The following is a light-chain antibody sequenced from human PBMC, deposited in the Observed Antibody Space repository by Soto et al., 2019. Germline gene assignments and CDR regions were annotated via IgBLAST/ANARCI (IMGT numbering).Light chain of an antibody. J-gene: IGLJ1*01. CDR2: EVN. Sequence: QSALTQPPSASGSPGQSVAISCTGTSSDVGGYNYVSWYQQHPGKAPKLMIYEVNKRPSGVPDRLSGSKSGNTASLTVSGLQAEDEADYYCSSYAGRSNVFGTGTKVTVL. V-gene: IGLV2-8*01. CDR3: SSYAGRSNV. CDR1: SSDVGGYNY.